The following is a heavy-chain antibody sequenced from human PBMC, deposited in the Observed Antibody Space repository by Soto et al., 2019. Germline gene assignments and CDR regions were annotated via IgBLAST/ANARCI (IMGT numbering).Heavy chain of an antibody. V-gene: IGHV4-34*01. D-gene: IGHD2-2*01. Sequence: LSLTCAVYGGSFSGYYWSWIRQPPGKGLEWIGEINHSGSTNYNPSLKSRVTISVDTSKNQFSLKLSSVTAADTAVYYCARDIVVPGYYYGMDVWGQGTTVTVSS. CDR1: GGSFSGYY. CDR2: INHSGST. CDR3: ARDIVVPGYYYGMDV. J-gene: IGHJ6*02.